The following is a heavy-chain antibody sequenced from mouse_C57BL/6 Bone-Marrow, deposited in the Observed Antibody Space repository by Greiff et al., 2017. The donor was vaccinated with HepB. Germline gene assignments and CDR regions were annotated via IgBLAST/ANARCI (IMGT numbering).Heavy chain of an antibody. CDR1: GYTFTSYG. V-gene: IGHV1-81*01. J-gene: IGHJ3*01. D-gene: IGHD1-1*01. Sequence: VKLMESGAELARPGASVKLSCKASGYTFTSYGISWVKQRTGQGLEWIGEIYPRSGNTYYNEKFKGKATLTADKSSSTAYMELRSLTSEDSAVYFCARRRKYSSYPFAYWGRGTLVTVSA. CDR2: IYPRSGNT. CDR3: ARRRKYSSYPFAY.